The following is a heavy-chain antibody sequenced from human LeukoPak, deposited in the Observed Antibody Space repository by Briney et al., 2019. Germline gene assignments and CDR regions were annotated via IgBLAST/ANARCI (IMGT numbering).Heavy chain of an antibody. Sequence: GGSLRPSCAASGFTFSPYAMSWVRQAPGQGLEWVSSISGDGGSTYYAESVKGRFTISRDNSKNTLYLQMNSLRAEDTAVYYCAKRPDCSTTNCFRFEYWGQGTLVTVSS. J-gene: IGHJ4*02. D-gene: IGHD2-2*01. V-gene: IGHV3-23*01. CDR1: GFTFSPYA. CDR2: ISGDGGST. CDR3: AKRPDCSTTNCFRFEY.